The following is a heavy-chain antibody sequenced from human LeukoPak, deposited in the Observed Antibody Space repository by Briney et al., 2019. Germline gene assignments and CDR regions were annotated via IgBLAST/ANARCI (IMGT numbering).Heavy chain of an antibody. Sequence: PGGSLRLSCAASGFTVSSNYMSWVRQAPGKGLEWVSIIYSGGNTSYADSVKGRFTISRDNSKNTLYLQMNSLRAEDTAVYYCARSPYYYDSSGYHGAFDIWGQGTMVTVSS. CDR2: IYSGGNT. D-gene: IGHD3-22*01. J-gene: IGHJ3*02. V-gene: IGHV3-53*01. CDR1: GFTVSSNY. CDR3: ARSPYYYDSSGYHGAFDI.